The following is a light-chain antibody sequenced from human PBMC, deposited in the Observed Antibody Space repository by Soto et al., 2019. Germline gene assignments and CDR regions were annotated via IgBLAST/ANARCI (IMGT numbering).Light chain of an antibody. Sequence: DIVMTQSPDSLAASLGERATINCRSSQGVLARSNNKNYLAWYQQKPGQPPKLLIYWASTRQSGVPDRFSGGGSGTDFTLTISSLQAEDVAVYYCQQYYSTVYTFGQGTKLDIK. CDR3: QQYYSTVYT. CDR2: WAS. V-gene: IGKV4-1*01. J-gene: IGKJ2*01. CDR1: QGVLARSNNKNY.